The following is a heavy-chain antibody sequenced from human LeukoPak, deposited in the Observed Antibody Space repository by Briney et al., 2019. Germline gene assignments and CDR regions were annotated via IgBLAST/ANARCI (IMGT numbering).Heavy chain of an antibody. V-gene: IGHV4-39*01. Sequence: PSETLSLTCTVSGGSISSSSYYWGWIRQPPGKGLEWIGSIYYSGSTYYNPSLKSRVTISVDTSKNQFSLKLSSVTAADTAVYYCARVKYSYAFDIWGQGTMVTVSS. J-gene: IGHJ3*02. CDR2: IYYSGST. CDR3: ARVKYSYAFDI. D-gene: IGHD5-18*01. CDR1: GGSISSSSYY.